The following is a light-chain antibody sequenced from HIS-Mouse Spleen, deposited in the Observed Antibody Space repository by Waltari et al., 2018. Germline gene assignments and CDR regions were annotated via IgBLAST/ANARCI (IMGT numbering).Light chain of an antibody. CDR2: DVS. V-gene: IGLV2-14*03. Sequence: QSALTQPASVSGSPGQSITISCTGTSSDVVCYNYVPWYQQHPGKAPKLMIYDVSNRPSGVSNRFSGSKSGNTASLTISGLQAEDEADYYCSSYTSSSTYVFGTGTKVTVL. CDR3: SSYTSSSTYV. CDR1: SSDVVCYNY. J-gene: IGLJ1*01.